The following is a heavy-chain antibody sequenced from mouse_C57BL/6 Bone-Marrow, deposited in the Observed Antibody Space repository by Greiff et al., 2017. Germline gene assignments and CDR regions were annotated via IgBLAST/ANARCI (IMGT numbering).Heavy chain of an antibody. D-gene: IGHD1-1*01. CDR2: ISSGGDYI. Sequence: EVMLVESGEGLVKPGGSLKLSCAASGFTFSSYAMSWVRQTPEKRLEWVAYISSGGDYIYYADTVKGRFTISRDNARNTLYLQMSSLKSEDTAMYYCTRESLITRYFDVWGTGTTVTVSS. V-gene: IGHV5-9-1*02. CDR3: TRESLITRYFDV. CDR1: GFTFSSYA. J-gene: IGHJ1*03.